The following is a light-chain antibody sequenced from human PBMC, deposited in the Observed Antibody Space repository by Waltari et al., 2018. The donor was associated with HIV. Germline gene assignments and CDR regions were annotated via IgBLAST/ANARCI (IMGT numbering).Light chain of an antibody. Sequence: QSALTQPASVSGSPGQSITISCTGTDSDIGGHNSVAWYQQHPGKAPKLIIYDVTNRPSGVSNRFSGSKSGNTASRTISGLQAEDEADYYCKSSTTRSTPCVFGSGTKVTVL. J-gene: IGLJ1*01. CDR2: DVT. CDR3: KSSTTRSTPCV. CDR1: DSDIGGHNS. V-gene: IGLV2-14*01.